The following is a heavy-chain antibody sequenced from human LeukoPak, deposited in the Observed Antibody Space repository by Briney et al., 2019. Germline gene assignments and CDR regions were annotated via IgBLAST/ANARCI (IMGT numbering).Heavy chain of an antibody. V-gene: IGHV3-64D*09. Sequence: GGSLRLSCSASGFTFSSSAMNWVRQAPGKGLEYVSGINDNGRATHYGDSLKGRFTISRDNSKNTLYLQMSSLTTEDTAIYYCVDYVSGSYTFDYWGQGTLVTVSS. CDR3: VDYVSGSYTFDY. D-gene: IGHD1-26*01. CDR1: GFTFSSSA. J-gene: IGHJ4*02. CDR2: INDNGRAT.